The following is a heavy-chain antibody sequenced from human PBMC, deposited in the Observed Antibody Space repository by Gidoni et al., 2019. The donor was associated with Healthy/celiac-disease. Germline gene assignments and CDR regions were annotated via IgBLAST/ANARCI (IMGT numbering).Heavy chain of an antibody. Sequence: EVQLVESGGGLVKPGGSLRLSCAASGFTFSSYSMNWVRQAPGKGLEWVSSISSSSSYIYYADSVKGRFTISRDNAKNSLYLQMNSLRAEDTAVYYCARDVVVVAATDNYYYYGMDVWGQGTTVTVSS. CDR3: ARDVVVVAATDNYYYYGMDV. CDR1: GFTFSSYS. D-gene: IGHD2-15*01. V-gene: IGHV3-21*01. CDR2: ISSSSSYI. J-gene: IGHJ6*02.